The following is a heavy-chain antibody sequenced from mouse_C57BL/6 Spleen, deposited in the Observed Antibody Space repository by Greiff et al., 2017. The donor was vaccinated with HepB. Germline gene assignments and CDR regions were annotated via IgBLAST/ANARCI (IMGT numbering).Heavy chain of an antibody. J-gene: IGHJ2*01. Sequence: QVQLQQPGAELVRPGTSVKLSCKASGYTFTSYWMHWVKQRPGQGLEWIGVIDPSDSYTNYNQKFKGKATLTVDTSSSTAYMQLSSLTSEDSAVYYCARRNYPDDWGQGTTLTVSS. V-gene: IGHV1-59*01. D-gene: IGHD1-1*02. CDR1: GYTFTSYW. CDR2: IDPSDSYT. CDR3: ARRNYPDD.